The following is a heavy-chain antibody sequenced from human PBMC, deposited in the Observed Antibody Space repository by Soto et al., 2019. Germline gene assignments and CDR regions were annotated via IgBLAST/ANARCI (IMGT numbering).Heavy chain of an antibody. J-gene: IGHJ4*02. CDR3: ARDRESSSSDSRLDY. V-gene: IGHV1-69*12. D-gene: IGHD6-13*01. CDR2: IIPMFGTS. CDR1: GGTFRSYA. Sequence: QVQLVQSGAEVKKPGSSVKVSCKASGGTFRSYAISWVRQAPGQGLEWMGGIIPMFGTSTYAQKFQGRVTISADESTSTAYMELSSLRSEDTAVYYCARDRESSSSDSRLDYWGQGTKVTVSS.